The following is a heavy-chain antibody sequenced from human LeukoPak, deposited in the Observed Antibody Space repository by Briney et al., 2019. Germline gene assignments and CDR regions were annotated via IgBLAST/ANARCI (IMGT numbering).Heavy chain of an antibody. D-gene: IGHD4-17*01. Sequence: GGSLRLSCAASGFTFSSYAMSWVRQAPGKGLEWVSAISGSGGSTYHADSVKGRFTISRDNSKNTLYLQMNSLRAEDTAVYYCAKDQTTVTTVPYFDYWGQGTLVTVSS. V-gene: IGHV3-23*01. CDR2: ISGSGGST. CDR3: AKDQTTVTTVPYFDY. CDR1: GFTFSSYA. J-gene: IGHJ4*02.